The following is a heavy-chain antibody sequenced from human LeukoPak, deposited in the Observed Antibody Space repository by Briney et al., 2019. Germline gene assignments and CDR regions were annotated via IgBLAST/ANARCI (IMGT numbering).Heavy chain of an antibody. Sequence: GGSLRLSCAASGFTFSSYWMSWVRQAPGKGLEWVANIKQDGSEKCYVDSVKGRFTISRDNAKNSLYLQMNSLRAEDTAVYYCARDHMDSSGDPAFDIWGQGTMVTVSS. D-gene: IGHD3-22*01. CDR1: GFTFSSYW. CDR3: ARDHMDSSGDPAFDI. CDR2: IKQDGSEK. V-gene: IGHV3-7*01. J-gene: IGHJ3*02.